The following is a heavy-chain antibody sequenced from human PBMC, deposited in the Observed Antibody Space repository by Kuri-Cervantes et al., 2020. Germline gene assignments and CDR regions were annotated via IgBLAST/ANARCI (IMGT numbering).Heavy chain of an antibody. Sequence: GGSLRLSCAASGFTFDDYAMHWVRQAPGKGLEWVSLISWDGGSTYYADSVKGRFTISRDNAKNSLYLQMNSLRAEDTALYHCARDNRGYSSAWFDPWGQGTLVTVSS. CDR3: ARDNRGYSSAWFDP. V-gene: IGHV3-43D*03. CDR2: ISWDGGST. D-gene: IGHD6-25*01. CDR1: GFTFDDYA. J-gene: IGHJ5*02.